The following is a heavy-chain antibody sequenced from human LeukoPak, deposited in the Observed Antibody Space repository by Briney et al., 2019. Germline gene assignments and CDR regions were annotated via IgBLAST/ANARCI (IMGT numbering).Heavy chain of an antibody. Sequence: GGSLRLSCAASGFTFSSYAMHWVRQAPGKGLEWVEVISYDGSNKYYADSVKGRFTISRDNSKNTLYLQMNSLRAEDTAVYYCARSGSGYSYGAYFDYWGQGTLVTVSS. J-gene: IGHJ4*02. CDR3: ARSGSGYSYGAYFDY. CDR1: GFTFSSYA. CDR2: ISYDGSNK. D-gene: IGHD5-18*01. V-gene: IGHV3-30*01.